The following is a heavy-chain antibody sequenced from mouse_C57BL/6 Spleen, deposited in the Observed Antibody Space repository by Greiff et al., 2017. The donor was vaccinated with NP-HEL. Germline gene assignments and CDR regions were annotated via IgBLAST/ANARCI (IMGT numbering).Heavy chain of an antibody. D-gene: IGHD1-1*01. CDR2: IDPETGGT. V-gene: IGHV1-15*01. J-gene: IGHJ2*01. CDR3: TRLQSITTVVATGDY. CDR1: GYTFTDYE. Sequence: QVQLQQSGAELVRPGASVTLSCKASGYTFTDYEMHWVKQTPVHGLEWIGAIDPETGGTAYNQKFKGKAILTADKSSSTAYMELRSLTSEDSAVYYCTRLQSITTVVATGDYWGQGTTLTVSS.